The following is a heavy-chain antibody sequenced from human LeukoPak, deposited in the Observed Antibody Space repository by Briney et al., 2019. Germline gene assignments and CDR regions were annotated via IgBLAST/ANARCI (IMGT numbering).Heavy chain of an antibody. V-gene: IGHV3-7*01. CDR1: GFTFSNYW. CDR3: ARDVPRGRQEFDF. D-gene: IGHD1-26*01. CDR2: INDDGTGT. J-gene: IGHJ4*02. Sequence: GGSLRLSCATSGFTFSNYWMTWVRQTPGRGLEWVANINDDGTGTHYVDSVKGRFTISRDNAKNSLFLQMNSLRDEDTAVYYCARDVPRGRQEFDFWGQGNLVTVS.